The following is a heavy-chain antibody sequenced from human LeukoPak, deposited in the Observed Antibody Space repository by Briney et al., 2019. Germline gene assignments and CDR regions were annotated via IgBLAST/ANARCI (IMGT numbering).Heavy chain of an antibody. CDR1: GFTFSGYA. J-gene: IGHJ5*02. Sequence: GASLRLSCAASGFTFSGYAMSWVRQAPGKGLEWVSTISGSGGSTYYADSVKGRFTISRDNSKKTLYVQMNSLRAEDTAVYYCAAGSAYCGGDCYRWFDPWGQGTLVTVSS. CDR2: ISGSGGST. D-gene: IGHD2-21*02. CDR3: AAGSAYCGGDCYRWFDP. V-gene: IGHV3-23*01.